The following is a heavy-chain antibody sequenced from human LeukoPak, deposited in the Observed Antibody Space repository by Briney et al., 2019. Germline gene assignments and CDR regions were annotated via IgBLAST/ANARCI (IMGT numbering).Heavy chain of an antibody. Sequence: WASVKVFCKASGYTFTGYYMHWVRQAPGQGLEWMGWINPNSGGTNYAQKFQGRVTMTRDTSISTAYMELSRLRSDDTAVYYCAREIGYYDSSGYPPHKYYYFDYWGQGTLVTVSS. V-gene: IGHV1-2*02. J-gene: IGHJ4*02. CDR1: GYTFTGYY. D-gene: IGHD3-22*01. CDR2: INPNSGGT. CDR3: AREIGYYDSSGYPPHKYYYFDY.